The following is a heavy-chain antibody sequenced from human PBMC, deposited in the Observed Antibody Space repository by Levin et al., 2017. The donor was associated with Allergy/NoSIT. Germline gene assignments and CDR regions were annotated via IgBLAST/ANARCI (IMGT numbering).Heavy chain of an antibody. J-gene: IGHJ2*01. V-gene: IGHV3-13*01. CDR1: GFTFSSYD. Sequence: PGGSLRLSCAASGFTFSSYDMHWVRQATGKGLEWVSAIGTAGDTYYPGSVKGRFTISRENAKNSLYLQMNSLRAGDTAVYYCARVKVGGTYWYFDLWGRGTLVTVSS. CDR2: IGTAGDT. D-gene: IGHD1-26*01. CDR3: ARVKVGGTYWYFDL.